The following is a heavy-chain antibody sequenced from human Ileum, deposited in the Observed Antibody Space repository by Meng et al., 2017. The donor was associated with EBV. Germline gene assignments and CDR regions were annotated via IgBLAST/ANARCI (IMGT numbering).Heavy chain of an antibody. CDR1: VASVTSSGYY. V-gene: IGHV4-61*08. CDR3: ARDLRVGGAFDY. Sequence: QVQLQPSGPGLVTPSETLSLTCTVSVASVTSSGYYWSWLRQSPGKGLEWLGYVNYNGDSTYNPSLKSRVTIFIDTSKKQFYLNLTSATAADTAIYYCARDLRVGGAFDYWGQGTLVTVSS. D-gene: IGHD1-26*01. CDR2: VNYNGDS. J-gene: IGHJ4*02.